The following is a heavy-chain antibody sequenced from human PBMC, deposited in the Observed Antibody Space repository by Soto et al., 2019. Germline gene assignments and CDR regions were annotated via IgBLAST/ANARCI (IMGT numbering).Heavy chain of an antibody. Sequence: PSETLSLTCAVSGGSISSGGYSWSWIRQPPGKGLEWIGYIYHSGSTYYNPSLKTRVTISVDKSKNQFSLKVRSVTAADTAVYYCVRAPHYWGQGTLVTVSS. J-gene: IGHJ4*02. CDR3: VRAPHY. CDR2: IYHSGST. V-gene: IGHV4-30-2*01. CDR1: GGSISSGGYS.